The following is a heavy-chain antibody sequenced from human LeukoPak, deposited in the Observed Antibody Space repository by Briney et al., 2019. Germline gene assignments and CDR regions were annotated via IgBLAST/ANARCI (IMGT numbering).Heavy chain of an antibody. CDR2: IYYSGST. D-gene: IGHD6-6*01. CDR3: VVSSSLRGDFDY. V-gene: IGHV4-39*01. J-gene: IGHJ4*02. CDR1: GGSISSSSYY. Sequence: SETLSLTCTVSGGSISSSSYYWGWIRQPPGKGLEWIGSIYYSGSTYYNPSLKSRVTISVDTSKNQSSLKLSSVTAADTAVYYCVVSSSLRGDFDYWGQGTLVTVSS.